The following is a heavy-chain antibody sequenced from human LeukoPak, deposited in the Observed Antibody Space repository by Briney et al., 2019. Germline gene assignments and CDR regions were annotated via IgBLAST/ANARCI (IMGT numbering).Heavy chain of an antibody. CDR2: IYHSGST. J-gene: IGHJ3*02. CDR3: ARDPRPLLWFGGAFDI. CDR1: GGSISSSNW. D-gene: IGHD3-10*01. Sequence: SETLSLTCAVSGGSISSSNWWSWVRQPPGKGLEWIGEIYHSGSTNYNPSLKSRVTISVDKSKNQFSLKLSSVTAADTAVYYCARDPRPLLWFGGAFDIWGQGTMVTVSS. V-gene: IGHV4-4*02.